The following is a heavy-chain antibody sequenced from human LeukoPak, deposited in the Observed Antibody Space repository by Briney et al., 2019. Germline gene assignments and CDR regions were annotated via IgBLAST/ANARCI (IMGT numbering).Heavy chain of an antibody. CDR1: GGSISSGGYY. CDR3: ARDGAAAAGSYFQH. CDR2: IYYRGST. Sequence: PSQTLSLTCTVSGGSISSGGYYWSWIRQHPGKGLEWIGYIYYRGSTYYNPSLKSRVTISVDTSKNQFSLKLSSVTAADTAVYYCARDGAAAAGSYFQHWGQGTLVTVSS. V-gene: IGHV4-31*03. D-gene: IGHD6-13*01. J-gene: IGHJ1*01.